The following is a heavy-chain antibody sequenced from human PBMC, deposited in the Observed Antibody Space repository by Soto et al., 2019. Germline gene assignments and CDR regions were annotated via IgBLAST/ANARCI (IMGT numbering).Heavy chain of an antibody. CDR1: GYTFTSYG. V-gene: IGHV1-18*01. CDR3: ARADGIAVAADDAFDI. D-gene: IGHD6-19*01. CDR2: ISAYNGNK. J-gene: IGHJ3*02. Sequence: GASVKVSCKASGYTFTSYGISWVRQAPGQGLEWMGWISAYNGNKNYAQKLQGRVTITTDTSTSTDYKELRSQRYDDTALYYCARADGIAVAADDAFDIWGQGTMVTVSS.